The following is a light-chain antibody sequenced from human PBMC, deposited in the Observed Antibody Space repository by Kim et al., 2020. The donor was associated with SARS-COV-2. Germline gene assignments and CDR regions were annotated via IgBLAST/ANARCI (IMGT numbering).Light chain of an antibody. CDR1: QGIRTY. CDR3: QHLNSHPRGLT. Sequence: VGDSVTITCRASQGIRTYLAWYQQVPGKAPKLLIYVASALQVGVPSRFSGSGSGTDFALSISSLQPEDFATYYCQHLNSHPRGLTFGGGTKVDIK. J-gene: IGKJ4*01. CDR2: VAS. V-gene: IGKV1-9*01.